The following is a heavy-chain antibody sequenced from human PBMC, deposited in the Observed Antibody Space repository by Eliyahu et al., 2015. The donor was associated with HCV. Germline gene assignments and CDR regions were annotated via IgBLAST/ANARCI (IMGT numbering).Heavy chain of an antibody. CDR3: VKLGYTSGRLWGMDV. CDR1: GGSIGSGTHY. V-gene: IGHV4-39*01. D-gene: IGHD6-19*01. CDR2: VYYSGST. Sequence: QLQLQESGPGLVKPSETLSLTCTVSGGSIGSGTHYWGWIRQPPGKGLQWIGSVYYSGSTYYNPSLESRITISIDTSKNQFSLKLTSVTAADTAVFYCVKLGYTSGRLWGMDVWGQGTTVTVSS. J-gene: IGHJ6*02.